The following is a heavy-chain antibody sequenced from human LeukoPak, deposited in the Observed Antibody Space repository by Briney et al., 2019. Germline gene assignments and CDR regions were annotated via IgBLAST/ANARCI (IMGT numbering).Heavy chain of an antibody. CDR2: IRYDGSNK. D-gene: IGHD1-26*01. CDR1: GFTFSSYG. CDR3: AKDRVGATLYFDF. V-gene: IGHV3-30*02. Sequence: GGSLRLSCAASGFTFSSYGMHWVRQAPGKGLEWVAFIRYDGSNKYYADSVKGRFTISRDNSKNTLYLQMNSLRAEDTAVYYCAKDRVGATLYFDFWGQATLLTVSS. J-gene: IGHJ4*02.